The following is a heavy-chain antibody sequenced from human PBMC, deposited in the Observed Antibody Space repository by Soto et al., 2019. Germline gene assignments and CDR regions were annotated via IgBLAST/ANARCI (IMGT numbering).Heavy chain of an antibody. J-gene: IGHJ4*02. CDR3: TTLTVIYDTNNYYSIY. CDR2: IKLKTDGETT. Sequence: GGSLRLSCAASGLVFSNTWMNWVRQAPGKGLEWVGRIKLKTDGETTDYAAPVKGRFTISRDDSRNTVSLQMSGLTAEDTAVYYCTTLTVIYDTNNYYSIYWGQGTLVTVSS. CDR1: GLVFSNTW. D-gene: IGHD3-22*01. V-gene: IGHV3-15*07.